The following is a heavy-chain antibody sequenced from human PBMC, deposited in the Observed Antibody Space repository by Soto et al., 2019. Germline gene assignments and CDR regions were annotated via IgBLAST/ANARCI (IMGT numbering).Heavy chain of an antibody. CDR3: AKLGYCSGGSCYLSDAFDI. CDR2: ISWNSGSI. J-gene: IGHJ3*02. D-gene: IGHD2-15*01. Sequence: EVQLVESGGGLVQPGRSLRLSCAASGFTFDDYAMHWVRQAPGKGLEWVSGISWNSGSIGYADSVKGRFTISRDNAKNSLYLQMNSLRAEDTALYYCAKLGYCSGGSCYLSDAFDIWGLGTMVTVSS. CDR1: GFTFDDYA. V-gene: IGHV3-9*01.